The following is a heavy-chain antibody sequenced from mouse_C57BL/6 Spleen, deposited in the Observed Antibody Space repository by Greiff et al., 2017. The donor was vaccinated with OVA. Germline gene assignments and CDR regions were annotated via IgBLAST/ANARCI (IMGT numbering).Heavy chain of an antibody. CDR1: GYAFSSSW. Sequence: QVQLQQSGPELVKPGASVKISCKASGYAFSSSWMNWVKQRPGKGLEWIGRIYPGDGDTNYNGKFKGKATLTADKSSSTAYMQRSSLTSEDSAVYFCARGGYGSSYWYFDVWGTGTTVTVSS. J-gene: IGHJ1*03. D-gene: IGHD1-1*01. CDR2: IYPGDGDT. V-gene: IGHV1-82*01. CDR3: ARGGYGSSYWYFDV.